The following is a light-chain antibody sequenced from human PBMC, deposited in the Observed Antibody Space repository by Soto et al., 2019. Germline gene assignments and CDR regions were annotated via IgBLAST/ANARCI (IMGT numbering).Light chain of an antibody. CDR2: GAS. CDR1: QGISNS. CDR3: QKYDSAART. V-gene: IGKV1-27*01. J-gene: IGKJ1*01. Sequence: DVQMTQSPSSLSASVGDRVTITCRASQGISNSLAWYQQRPGRVPKLLIYGASNLQSEVPSRSSGSGSGTDFTLTISSLQPEDVATYYCQKYDSAARTFGQGTKVDIK.